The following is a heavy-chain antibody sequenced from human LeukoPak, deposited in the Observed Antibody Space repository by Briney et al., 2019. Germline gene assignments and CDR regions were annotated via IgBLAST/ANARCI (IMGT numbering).Heavy chain of an antibody. V-gene: IGHV4-38-2*01. Sequence: SETLPLTCAVSGYSISSGYYWDWIRQPPGKGLEWIGSIYHSGSTYYNPSLKSRVTISVDTPKNQFSLNLSSVAAADTAVYYCARSRERNRFGELGYWGQGTLVTVSS. CDR3: ARSRERNRFGELGY. CDR2: IYHSGST. J-gene: IGHJ4*02. CDR1: GYSISSGYY. D-gene: IGHD3-10*01.